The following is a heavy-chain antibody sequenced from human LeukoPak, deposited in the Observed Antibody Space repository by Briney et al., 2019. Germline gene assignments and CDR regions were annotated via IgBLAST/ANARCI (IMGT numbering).Heavy chain of an antibody. CDR3: ARHQTYYYGSGSLNYTWIDP. J-gene: IGHJ5*02. CDR2: THYSGST. D-gene: IGHD3-10*01. CDR1: GGSISNNLYY. Sequence: PSETLSLTCTVSGGSISNNLYYWAWIRQPPGKGLEWIGSTHYSGSTYNNPSLESRVTLFVDTSKKQFSLKLSSVTAADTSVYYCARHQTYYYGSGSLNYTWIDPWGQGILVTVSS. V-gene: IGHV4-39*01.